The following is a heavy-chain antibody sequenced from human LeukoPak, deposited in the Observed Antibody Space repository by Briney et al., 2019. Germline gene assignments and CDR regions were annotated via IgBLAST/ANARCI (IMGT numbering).Heavy chain of an antibody. CDR1: GGSISSYY. CDR3: ARDAGGFDY. V-gene: IGHV4-59*01. J-gene: IGHJ4*02. Sequence: SETLSLTCTVSGGSISSYYWSWIRQPPGKGLEWIGYIYYSGSTNYNPSLKNRVTISVDTSKNQFSLKLSSVTAADTAVYYCARDAGGFDYWGQGTLVTVSS. D-gene: IGHD3-10*01. CDR2: IYYSGST.